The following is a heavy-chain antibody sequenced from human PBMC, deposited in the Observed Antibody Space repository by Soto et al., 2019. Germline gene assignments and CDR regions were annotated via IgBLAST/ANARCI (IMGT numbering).Heavy chain of an antibody. Sequence: ASVKVSCKASGYTFVDYALHWVRQAPGKGLEWVGWMNPNTGNIKPSHKFEDRVSITRDTATSTAYMELRGLRSEDTAVYFCAREGVVAENWFAPGAREPWSPSPQ. CDR2: MNPNTGNI. V-gene: IGHV1-3*01. CDR3: AREGVVAENWFAP. J-gene: IGHJ5*02. CDR1: GYTFVDYA. D-gene: IGHD3-22*01.